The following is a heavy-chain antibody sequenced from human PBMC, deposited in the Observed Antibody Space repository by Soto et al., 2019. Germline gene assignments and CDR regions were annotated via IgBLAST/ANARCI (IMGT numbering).Heavy chain of an antibody. CDR1: GGSISSGDYY. Sequence: QVQLQESGPGLVKPSQTLSLTCTVSGGSISSGDYYWRWIRQPPGKGLEWIGYIYYGGSTYYSPSLKGRVTISVEPSETRFSLKLSPVAAADTAVYYCARGGYCYGFDYWGQGTLVTVS. D-gene: IGHD5-18*01. J-gene: IGHJ4*02. V-gene: IGHV4-30-4*01. CDR3: ARGGYCYGFDY. CDR2: IYYGGST.